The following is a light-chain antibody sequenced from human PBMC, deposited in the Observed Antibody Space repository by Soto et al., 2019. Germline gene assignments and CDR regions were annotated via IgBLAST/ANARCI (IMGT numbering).Light chain of an antibody. V-gene: IGKV2D-29*01. CDR3: MQDVELPFT. CDR1: QSLLHRDGKTY. J-gene: IGKJ4*01. CDR2: EVS. Sequence: VMTQTPLSLSVTPGQPASMYCKSIQSLLHRDGKTYLYWYLKKTGQHTQILIYEVSNRFSGVPDRVSASGSGTDVTLKISRVEAEDVGVYYCMQDVELPFTFGGGTKVDIK.